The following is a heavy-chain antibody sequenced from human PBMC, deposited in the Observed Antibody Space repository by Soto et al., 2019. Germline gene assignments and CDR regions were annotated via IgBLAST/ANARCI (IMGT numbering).Heavy chain of an antibody. J-gene: IGHJ5*02. V-gene: IGHV3-11*01. D-gene: IGHD3-16*01. CDR2: ISSSGSTK. Sequence: GGSLRLSCAASGFTFSGYYMSWIRQAPGKGLEWVAYISSSGSTKYYANSEKGRFTISMDISKNSLYLQMNSLRAEDRAVDYGASACGGYDDVRTTPTWFDPWGQGTLVTVSS. CDR1: GFTFSGYY. CDR3: ASACGGYDDVRTTPTWFDP.